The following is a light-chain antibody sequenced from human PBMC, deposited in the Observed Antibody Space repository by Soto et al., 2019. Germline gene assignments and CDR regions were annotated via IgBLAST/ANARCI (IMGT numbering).Light chain of an antibody. CDR2: AAS. J-gene: IGKJ2*01. Sequence: DIQMTQSPSTLSASVGDRVTITCRASQSISSWLAWYQQKPGKAPKLLIYAASSLQSGVPSRFSGSGSGTDFTLTIRSLQPEDLATYSCQQGYSTPYTFGQGTKVDI. V-gene: IGKV1-39*01. CDR1: QSISSW. CDR3: QQGYSTPYT.